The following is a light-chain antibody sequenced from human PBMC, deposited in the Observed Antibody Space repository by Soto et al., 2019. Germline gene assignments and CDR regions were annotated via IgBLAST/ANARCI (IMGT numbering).Light chain of an antibody. CDR2: HSS. CDR1: QSISTW. Sequence: DVQMTQSPSSLSASIGDRVTITCRASQSISTWLAWYQQKPGQAPKLLITHSSTLQNGVPSRFIGRGSGTEFTLTISSLQPDDFATYYCQQYTFFRTFGQGTKVE. CDR3: QQYTFFRT. V-gene: IGKV1-5*03. J-gene: IGKJ1*01.